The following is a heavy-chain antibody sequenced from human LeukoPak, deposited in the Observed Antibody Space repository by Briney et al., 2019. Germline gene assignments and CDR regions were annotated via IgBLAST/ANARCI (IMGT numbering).Heavy chain of an antibody. D-gene: IGHD3-10*01. CDR3: ATEVPYGSGSYYNSLDY. CDR1: GGSISSYY. CDR2: IYTSGST. J-gene: IGHJ4*02. V-gene: IGHV4-4*07. Sequence: SETLSLTCTVSGGSISSYYWSWIRQPAGKGLEWIGRIYTSGSTNYNPSLKSRVTMSVDTSKNQFSLKLSSVTAADTAVYYCATEVPYGSGSYYNSLDYWGQGTLVTVSS.